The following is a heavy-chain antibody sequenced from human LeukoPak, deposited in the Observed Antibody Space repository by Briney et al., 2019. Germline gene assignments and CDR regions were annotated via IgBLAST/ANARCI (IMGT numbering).Heavy chain of an antibody. CDR2: IKQDGSEK. CDR1: GFTFSSYW. J-gene: IGHJ4*02. Sequence: PGGPLRLSCAASGFTFSSYWMSWVRQAPGKGLEWVANIKQDGSEKYYVDSVKGRFTISRDNAKNSLYLQMNSLRAEDTAVYYCARSDFWSGYCHFDYWGQGTLVTVSS. CDR3: ARSDFWSGYCHFDY. D-gene: IGHD3-3*01. V-gene: IGHV3-7*01.